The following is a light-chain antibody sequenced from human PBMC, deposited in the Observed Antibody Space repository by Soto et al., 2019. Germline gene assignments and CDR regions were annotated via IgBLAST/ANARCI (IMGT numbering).Light chain of an antibody. CDR3: QQYHRSSVT. CDR1: QSLNND. Sequence: DIQMTQSPSTLSASVGDRVTITCRASQSLNNDLAWYQQTPGKAPNLLIYDASTLERGVPSRFSGTGSGTEFTLAISSLQPDDFATYYCQQYHRSSVTFGQGTRLEIK. V-gene: IGKV1-5*01. J-gene: IGKJ5*01. CDR2: DAS.